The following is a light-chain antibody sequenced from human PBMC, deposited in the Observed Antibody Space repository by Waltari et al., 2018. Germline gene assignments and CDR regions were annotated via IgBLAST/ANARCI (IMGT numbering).Light chain of an antibody. CDR3: QQRSNWLT. Sequence: EIVLTQSPATLSLSPGERATLSCRASQSVSRYLAWYQQKPGQAPRRRSYDASNRATGIPAKFSGSGSGTDFTLTISRLQPEDSAVYYCQQRSNWLTFGGGTKVEIK. CDR1: QSVSRY. CDR2: DAS. V-gene: IGKV3-11*01. J-gene: IGKJ4*01.